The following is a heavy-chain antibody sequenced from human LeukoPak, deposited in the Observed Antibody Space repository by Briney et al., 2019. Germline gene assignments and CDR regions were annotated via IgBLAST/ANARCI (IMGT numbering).Heavy chain of an antibody. Sequence: ASVKVSCKASGYTFTSYAMHWVRQAPGQRLEWMGWISAYNGNTNYAQKLQGRVTMTTDTSTSTAYMELRSLRSDDTAVYYCARSSGSYWTFDYWGQGTLVTVSS. CDR3: ARSSGSYWTFDY. CDR2: ISAYNGNT. J-gene: IGHJ4*02. CDR1: GYTFTSYA. V-gene: IGHV1-18*01. D-gene: IGHD1-26*01.